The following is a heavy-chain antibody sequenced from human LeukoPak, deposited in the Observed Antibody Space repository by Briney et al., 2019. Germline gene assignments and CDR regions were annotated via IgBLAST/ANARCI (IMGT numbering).Heavy chain of an antibody. CDR1: GFTFSSYS. J-gene: IGHJ4*02. D-gene: IGHD5-24*01. CDR2: IYSGGST. CDR3: ARDDGYRSLVY. V-gene: IGHV3-66*01. Sequence: SGGSLRLSCAASGFTFSSYSMNWVRQAPGKGLEWVSVIYSGGSTYYADSVKGRFTISRDNSKNTLYLQMNSLRAEDTAVYYCARDDGYRSLVYWGQGTLVTVSS.